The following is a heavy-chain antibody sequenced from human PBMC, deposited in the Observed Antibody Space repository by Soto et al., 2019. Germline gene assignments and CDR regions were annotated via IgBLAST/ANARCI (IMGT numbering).Heavy chain of an antibody. CDR2: ISTYNGNT. J-gene: IGHJ4*02. CDR1: GYTFTTYG. D-gene: IGHD3-22*01. Sequence: QVQLVQSGAEVKKPGASVKVSCKASGYTFTTYGMSWVRQAPGQGLDWTGWISTYNGNTKYAERLQGRITMTTDTTTGTAYMELRSLGSDDTAVYYCARGPTDYYDNSGNYFLDYWGQGALVTVSS. V-gene: IGHV1-18*01. CDR3: ARGPTDYYDNSGNYFLDY.